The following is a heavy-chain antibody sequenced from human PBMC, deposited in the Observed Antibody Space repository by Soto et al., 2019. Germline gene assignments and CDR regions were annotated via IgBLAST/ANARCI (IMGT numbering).Heavy chain of an antibody. D-gene: IGHD3-16*01. V-gene: IGHV3-21*01. CDR2: ISSSSSYI. CDR1: GFTFSSYS. Sequence: SGGSLRLSCAASGFTFSSYSMNWVRQAPGKGLEWVSSISSSSSYIYYADSVKGRFTISRDNAKNSLYLQMNSPRAEDTAVYYCARSGGNWFDPWGQGTLVTVSS. CDR3: ARSGGNWFDP. J-gene: IGHJ5*02.